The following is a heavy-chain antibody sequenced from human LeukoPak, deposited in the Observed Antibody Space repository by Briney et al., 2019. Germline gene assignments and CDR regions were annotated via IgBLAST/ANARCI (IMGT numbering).Heavy chain of an antibody. J-gene: IGHJ5*02. CDR1: GFSFSNAW. D-gene: IGHD4-11*01. CDR2: IRSNSDGGTI. V-gene: IGHV3-15*07. Sequence: GGSLRLSCATSGFSFSNAWMNWVRQAPGKGLEWVGRIRSNSDGGTIDYAASVKDRFTLSRDDSKNTLYLQLNSLQTADTAVYYCATDSHDYTWGQGTLVTVSS. CDR3: ATDSHDYT.